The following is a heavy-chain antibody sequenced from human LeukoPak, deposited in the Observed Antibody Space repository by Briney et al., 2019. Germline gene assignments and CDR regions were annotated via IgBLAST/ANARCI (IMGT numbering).Heavy chain of an antibody. V-gene: IGHV1-18*01. D-gene: IGHD6-6*01. CDR1: GYTFTTYG. CDR2: ISGYNGNT. J-gene: IGHJ2*01. Sequence: VASVNVSCKASGYTFTTYGINWVRQAPGQGLEWMAWISGYNGNTNFAQKLQGRVTMTTDTSTSTTYMEVTSLRSDDTAVYYCARGVWHRPDWYFDVWGRGTLVTVSS. CDR3: ARGVWHRPDWYFDV.